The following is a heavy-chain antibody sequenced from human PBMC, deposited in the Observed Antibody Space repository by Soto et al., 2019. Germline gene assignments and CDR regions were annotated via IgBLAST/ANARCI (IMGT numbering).Heavy chain of an antibody. V-gene: IGHV4-39*01. Sequence: SETLSLTCTVSGGSMSFSNYHWTWIRQSPGKGPEWIGSGTTSYNPSLKSRVTIFVDTSQSQFSLEMHSVTAADTAVYYCATYGGDTGHFDYWGQGIMVTVSS. D-gene: IGHD4-17*01. CDR3: ATYGGDTGHFDY. J-gene: IGHJ4*02. CDR2: SGTT. CDR1: GGSMSFSNYH.